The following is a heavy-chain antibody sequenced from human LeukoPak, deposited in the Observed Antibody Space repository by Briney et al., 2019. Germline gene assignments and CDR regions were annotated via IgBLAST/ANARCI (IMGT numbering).Heavy chain of an antibody. Sequence: SQTLSLTCALSGDSFSSNIAAWNWIRQSPSRGLEWLGRTYYRSTWYNDYAVSVRGRITVNPDTSKNQFSLHLNSVTPEDTAVYYCARRLTQYDCFDPWGQGILVTVSS. D-gene: IGHD2-2*01. V-gene: IGHV6-1*01. CDR2: TYYRSTWYN. CDR1: GDSFSSNIAA. J-gene: IGHJ5*02. CDR3: ARRLTQYDCFDP.